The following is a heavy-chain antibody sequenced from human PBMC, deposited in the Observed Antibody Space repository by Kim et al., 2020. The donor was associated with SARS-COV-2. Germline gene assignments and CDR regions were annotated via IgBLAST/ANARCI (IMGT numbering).Heavy chain of an antibody. J-gene: IGHJ6*02. CDR3: ARGRSMTTVTPGYYYYGMDV. Sequence: GGSLRLSCAASGFTFSSYSMNWVRQAPGKGLEWVSSISSSSSYIYYADSVKGRFTISRDNAKNSLYLQMNSLRAEDTAVYYCARGRSMTTVTPGYYYYGMDVWGQGTTVTVSS. CDR2: ISSSSSYI. CDR1: GFTFSSYS. V-gene: IGHV3-21*01. D-gene: IGHD4-17*01.